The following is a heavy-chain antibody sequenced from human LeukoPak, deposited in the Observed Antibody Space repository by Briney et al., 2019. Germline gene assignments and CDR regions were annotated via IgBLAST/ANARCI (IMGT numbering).Heavy chain of an antibody. D-gene: IGHD3-10*01. V-gene: IGHV1-69*04. CDR3: ARGSVGVYGSGSLSWFDP. CDR2: IIPILGIA. Sequence: GSSVKVSCKASGGTFSSYAISWVRQAPGQGLEWMGRIIPILGIANYAQKFQSRVTITADKATSTAYMELSSLRSEDTAVYYCARGSVGVYGSGSLSWFDPWGQGTLVTVSS. J-gene: IGHJ5*02. CDR1: GGTFSSYA.